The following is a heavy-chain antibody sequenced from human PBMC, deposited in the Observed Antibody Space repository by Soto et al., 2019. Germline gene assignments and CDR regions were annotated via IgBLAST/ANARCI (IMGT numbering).Heavy chain of an antibody. D-gene: IGHD2-21*02. CDR2: ISYDGSTK. V-gene: IGHV3-30*03. J-gene: IGHJ6*02. CDR1: GFSFSSYG. Sequence: GGSLRLSCAASGFSFSSYGMHWVRQAPGKGLECVAVISYDGSTKYYADSVKGRFTISRDNSKNTLYVQMNSLRAEDTAVYYCARALRSCGGDCSYYYYYNMDVWGQGTTVTVSS. CDR3: ARALRSCGGDCSYYYYYNMDV.